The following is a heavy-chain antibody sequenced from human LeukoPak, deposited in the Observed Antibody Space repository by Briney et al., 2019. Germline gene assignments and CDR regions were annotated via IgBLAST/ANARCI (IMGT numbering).Heavy chain of an antibody. J-gene: IGHJ6*03. V-gene: IGHV1-2*02. Sequence: ASVKVSCKASGYTFTGYYMHWVRQAPGQGLEWMGWINPNSGGTNYAQKFQGRVTMTRDTSISTAYMELGSLRSEDMAVYYCARGAVGAGYYYYYMDVWGKGTTVTVSS. CDR3: ARGAVGAGYYYYYMDV. D-gene: IGHD1-26*01. CDR1: GYTFTGYY. CDR2: INPNSGGT.